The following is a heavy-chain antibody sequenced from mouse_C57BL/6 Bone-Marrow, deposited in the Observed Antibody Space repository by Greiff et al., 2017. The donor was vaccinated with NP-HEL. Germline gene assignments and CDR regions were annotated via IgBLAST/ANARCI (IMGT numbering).Heavy chain of an antibody. J-gene: IGHJ2*01. Sequence: EVKVVESGPELVKPGASVKIPCKASGYTFTDYNMDWVKQSHGKSLEWIGDINPNNGGTIYNQKFKGKATLTVDTSSSTAYMQLSSLTSEDSAVYYCATYYGSSLDYWGQGTTLTVSS. CDR2: INPNNGGT. D-gene: IGHD1-1*01. CDR1: GYTFTDYN. CDR3: ATYYGSSLDY. V-gene: IGHV1-18*01.